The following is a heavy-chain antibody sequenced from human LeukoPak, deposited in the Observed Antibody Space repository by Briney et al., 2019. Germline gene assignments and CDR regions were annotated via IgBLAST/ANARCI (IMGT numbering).Heavy chain of an antibody. CDR3: ARGLPPEYFQH. Sequence: SETLSLTCTVSGGSISRHYWGWVRQPAGRGLEWIGHIYTTGSTNYNPSLTSRVTMSVDTSKNQFSLKLSSVTAADTAVYYCARGLPPEYFQHWGQGTLVTVSS. CDR1: GGSISRHY. V-gene: IGHV4-4*07. CDR2: IYTTGST. J-gene: IGHJ1*01.